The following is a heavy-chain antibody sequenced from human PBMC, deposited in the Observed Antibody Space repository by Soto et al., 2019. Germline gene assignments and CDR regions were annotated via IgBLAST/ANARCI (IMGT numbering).Heavy chain of an antibody. Sequence: PGGSLRLSCAASGFTFSTYAMSWVRQAPGKGLEWVSAISGSGSSRYYADSAKGRFTISRDNSKNTLFLQLNSLRAEDTAVYYCAKELLRLGESLERYFDYWGQGTLVTV. CDR2: ISGSGSSR. CDR3: AKELLRLGESLERYFDY. V-gene: IGHV3-23*01. J-gene: IGHJ4*02. CDR1: GFTFSTYA. D-gene: IGHD3-10*01.